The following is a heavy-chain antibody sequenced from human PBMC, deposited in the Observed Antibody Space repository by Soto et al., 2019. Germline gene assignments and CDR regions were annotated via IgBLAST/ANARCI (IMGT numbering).Heavy chain of an antibody. CDR2: INAGNGNT. Sequence: QVQLVQSGAEVKKPGASVKVSCKASGYTFTSYAMHWVRQAPGQRLEWMGWINAGNGNTKYSQKFQGRVTITRDTAASTACMELSSRRSEDTAVYYCARAQLRSFDWLLYWGQGTLVTVSS. CDR1: GYTFTSYA. J-gene: IGHJ4*02. V-gene: IGHV1-3*01. CDR3: ARAQLRSFDWLLY. D-gene: IGHD3-9*01.